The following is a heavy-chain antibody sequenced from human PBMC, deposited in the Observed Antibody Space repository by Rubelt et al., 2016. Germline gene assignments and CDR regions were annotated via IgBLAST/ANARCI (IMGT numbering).Heavy chain of an antibody. CDR3: AKHQRSHATSPVWDY. V-gene: IGHV4-4*07. CDR1: GASISSYY. Sequence: QVQLQESGPGLVKPSETLSLTCTVSGASISSYYWSWIRQPAGKGLEWIGRIYTSGSTNYNPSLKSRVTMSLDTSKNQFSLKIYFVGAADTAVYYCAKHQRSHATSPVWDYWGQGTLVTVSS. D-gene: IGHD1-26*01. J-gene: IGHJ4*02. CDR2: IYTSGST.